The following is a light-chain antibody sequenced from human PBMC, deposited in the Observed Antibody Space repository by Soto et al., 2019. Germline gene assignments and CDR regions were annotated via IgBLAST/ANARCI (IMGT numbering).Light chain of an antibody. V-gene: IGKV1-39*01. J-gene: IGKJ3*01. CDR2: AAT. Sequence: DLQMTESPSSLSASVGYSITITCRAIQNIKTYLKWYQQKRGKATKLMIYAATSLQSVVPSRFSGSGCGTDFTLTISSLQPEDFASYYCQQSYSTPITFGPGTKVDIK. CDR3: QQSYSTPIT. CDR1: QNIKTY.